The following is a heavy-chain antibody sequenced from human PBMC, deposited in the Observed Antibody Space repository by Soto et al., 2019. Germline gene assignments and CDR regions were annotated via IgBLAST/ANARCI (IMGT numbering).Heavy chain of an antibody. J-gene: IGHJ4*02. V-gene: IGHV1-69*13. CDR1: GGTFSSYA. Sequence: ASVKVSCKASGGTFSSYAISWVRQAPGQGLEWMGGIIPIFGTANYAQKFQGRVTITEDESTSTAYMELSSLRSEDTAVYYCASFPHPELGYSYGYGHYYFDYWGQGTLVTVSS. D-gene: IGHD5-18*01. CDR2: IIPIFGTA. CDR3: ASFPHPELGYSYGYGHYYFDY.